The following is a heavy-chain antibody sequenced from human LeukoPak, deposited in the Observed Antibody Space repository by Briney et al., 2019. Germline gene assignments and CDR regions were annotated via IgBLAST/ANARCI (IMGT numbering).Heavy chain of an antibody. CDR1: GGSISSGGYY. J-gene: IGHJ6*03. D-gene: IGHD3-3*01. CDR2: IYHSGST. Sequence: SETLSLTCTVSGGSISSGGYYWSWIRQPPGKGLEWIGYIYHSGSTYYNPSLKSRVTISVDTSKNQFSLKLSSVTAADTAVYYCARDQPYYDFWSGFPGDYYYYMDVWGKGTTVTVSS. V-gene: IGHV4-30-2*01. CDR3: ARDQPYYDFWSGFPGDYYYYMDV.